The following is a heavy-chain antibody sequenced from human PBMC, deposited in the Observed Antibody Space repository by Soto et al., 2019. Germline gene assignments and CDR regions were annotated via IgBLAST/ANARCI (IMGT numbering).Heavy chain of an antibody. CDR1: GFTFSSYA. CDR3: AHGRYISGWYN. J-gene: IGHJ4*02. V-gene: IGHV3-23*01. D-gene: IGHD6-13*01. CDR2: ISGSGGGT. Sequence: EVQLLESGGGLVQPGGSLRLSCAASGFTFSSYAMNWVRQAPGKGLEWVSVISGSGGGTNYADSVKGRFTISRDDSKNTRDVQMNGHCAEDTAVYFCAHGRYISGWYNWGQGTLVTVSS.